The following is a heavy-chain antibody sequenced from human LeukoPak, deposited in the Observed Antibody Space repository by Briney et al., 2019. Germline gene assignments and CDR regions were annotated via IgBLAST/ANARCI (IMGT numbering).Heavy chain of an antibody. CDR1: GYTFSSYG. J-gene: IGHJ4*02. CDR2: ISGDSDST. Sequence: ASVKASCKASGYTFSSYGVTWVRQAPGQGLEWMGWISGDSDSTNYAQKFQDKVTMTTDTSTNTAYLELRSLTSDDTAIYYCARGRIYYDGSGHYYPDYWGQGTLLTVSS. V-gene: IGHV1-18*01. CDR3: ARGRIYYDGSGHYYPDY. D-gene: IGHD3-22*01.